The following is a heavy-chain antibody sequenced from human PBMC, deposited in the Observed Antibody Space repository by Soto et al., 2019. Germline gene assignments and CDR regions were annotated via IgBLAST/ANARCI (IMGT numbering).Heavy chain of an antibody. D-gene: IGHD3-3*01. CDR2: ISPSGGST. J-gene: IGHJ6*01. CDR3: ASNRERILIFGVLIYRYYGMDV. CDR1: GYAFTSYY. Sequence: ASVMGSCSASGYAFTSYYMHWVRQTRGQGLEWMGIISPSGGSTSYAQKSQRRVTMNRDTPTSTVYKQLSSLRSEDTAVYSCASNRERILIFGVLIYRYYGMDVWGQGTTVTVSS. V-gene: IGHV1-46*01.